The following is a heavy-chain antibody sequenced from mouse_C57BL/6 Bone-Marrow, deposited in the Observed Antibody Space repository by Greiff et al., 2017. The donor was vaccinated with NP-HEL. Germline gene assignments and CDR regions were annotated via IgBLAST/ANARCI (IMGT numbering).Heavy chain of an antibody. CDR1: GYSFTDYN. D-gene: IGHD1-1*01. V-gene: IGHV1-39*01. Sequence: VHVKQSGPELVKPGASVKISCKASGYSFTDYNMNWVKQSNGKSLEWIGVINPNYGTTSYNQKFKGKATLTVDQSSSTAYMQLNSLTSEDSAVYYCARSSYYYGSSPFAYWGQGTLVTVSA. J-gene: IGHJ3*01. CDR3: ARSSYYYGSSPFAY. CDR2: INPNYGTT.